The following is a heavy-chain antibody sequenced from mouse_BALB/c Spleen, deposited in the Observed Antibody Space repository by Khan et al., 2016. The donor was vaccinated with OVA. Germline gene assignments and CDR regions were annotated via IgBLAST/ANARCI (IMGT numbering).Heavy chain of an antibody. CDR2: INPSSGYT. CDR3: AREGAYYRSDGWFAY. CDR1: GYTFTSYT. Sequence: QVQLKESGTELARPGASVKMSCKASGYTFTSYTMHWVKQRPGQGLEWIGYINPSSGYTNYNQKFKDKATLTAAKSSITAYMQLSRLTSEDSAIYYCAREGAYYRSDGWFAYWGQGTLVTVSA. J-gene: IGHJ3*01. V-gene: IGHV1-4*01. D-gene: IGHD2-14*01.